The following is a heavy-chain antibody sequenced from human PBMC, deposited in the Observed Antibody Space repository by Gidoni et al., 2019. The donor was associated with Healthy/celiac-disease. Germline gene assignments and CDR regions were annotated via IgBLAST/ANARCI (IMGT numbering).Heavy chain of an antibody. J-gene: IGHJ4*02. CDR1: GFTFDDYA. CDR3: AKDIAYGSKQYYFDY. V-gene: IGHV3-9*01. Sequence: EVQLVESGGGSVQPGRSLSPPCVASGFTFDDYAMHWVRQAPGKGLELVSGISWNSGSIGYSDSVKGRFTSSRDNAKNSLYLQMNSLRAEDTALYYCAKDIAYGSKQYYFDYWGQGTLVTVSS. CDR2: ISWNSGSI. D-gene: IGHD4-17*01.